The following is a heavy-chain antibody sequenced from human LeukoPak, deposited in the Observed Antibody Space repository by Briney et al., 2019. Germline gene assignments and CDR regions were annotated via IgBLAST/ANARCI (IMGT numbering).Heavy chain of an antibody. CDR1: GFTFSSYA. Sequence: GGSLRLSCAASGFTFSSYAMSWVRQAPGKGLEWVSAISGSGGSTYYADSVEGRFTISRDNSKNTLYLQMNSLRAEDTAAYYCAKDMDGSGIYYFPYYFDYWGQGTLVTVSS. D-gene: IGHD3-10*01. J-gene: IGHJ4*02. CDR2: ISGSGGST. CDR3: AKDMDGSGIYYFPYYFDY. V-gene: IGHV3-23*01.